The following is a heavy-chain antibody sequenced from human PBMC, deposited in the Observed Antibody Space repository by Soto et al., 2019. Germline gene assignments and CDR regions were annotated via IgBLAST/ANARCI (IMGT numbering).Heavy chain of an antibody. CDR2: ISSSGSTI. J-gene: IGHJ4*02. Sequence: GGSLRLSCAASGFTFSDCYMSWIRQAPGKGLEWVSYISSSGSTIYYADSVKGRFTISRDNAKNSLYLQMNSLRAEDTAVYYCASGRYCSSTSCYEDYWGQGTLVTVSS. V-gene: IGHV3-11*01. CDR3: ASGRYCSSTSCYEDY. D-gene: IGHD2-2*01. CDR1: GFTFSDCY.